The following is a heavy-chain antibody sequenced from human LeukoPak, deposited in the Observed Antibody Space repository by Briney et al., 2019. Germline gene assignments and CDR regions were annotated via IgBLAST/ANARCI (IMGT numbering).Heavy chain of an antibody. D-gene: IGHD6-13*01. Sequence: GASVKVSCKASGYTFTGYYMHWVRQAPGQGLEWMGWINPNSGGTNYAQKFQGWVTMTRDTSISTAYMELSRLRSDDTAVYYCARDASEGIAAAGKPRFDPWGQGTLVTVSS. J-gene: IGHJ5*02. CDR2: INPNSGGT. CDR3: ARDASEGIAAAGKPRFDP. CDR1: GYTFTGYY. V-gene: IGHV1-2*04.